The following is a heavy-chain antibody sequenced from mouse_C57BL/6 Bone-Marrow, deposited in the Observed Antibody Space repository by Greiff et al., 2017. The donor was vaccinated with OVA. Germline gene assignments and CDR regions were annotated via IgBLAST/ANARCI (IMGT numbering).Heavy chain of an antibody. Sequence: VKLMESGAELVRPGTSVKMSCKASGYTFTNYWIGWAKQRPGHGLEWIGDIYPGGGYTNYNEKFKGKATLTADKSSSTAYMQFSSLTSEDSAIYYCARAYYYGSSYGFDYWGQGTTLTVSS. J-gene: IGHJ2*01. V-gene: IGHV1-63*01. D-gene: IGHD1-1*01. CDR3: ARAYYYGSSYGFDY. CDR1: GYTFTNYW. CDR2: IYPGGGYT.